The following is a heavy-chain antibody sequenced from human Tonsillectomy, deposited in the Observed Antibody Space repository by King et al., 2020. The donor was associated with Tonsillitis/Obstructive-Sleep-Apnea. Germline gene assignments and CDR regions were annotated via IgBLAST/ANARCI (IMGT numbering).Heavy chain of an antibody. J-gene: IGHJ4*02. CDR3: ARGTLTLGGPIYGRNSYYFDS. Sequence: QLQESGPGLVKPSQTLSLTCAVSGGSISSGDYYWTWIRQHPGRGLEWIGYMQYSWNAYFSPSLKSLATISVDKSRNQFSLRLTSVTAADTAVYFCARGTLTLGGPIYGRNSYYFDSWGQGTLVTVSS. CDR1: GGSISSGDYY. CDR2: MQYSWNA. V-gene: IGHV4-31*01. D-gene: IGHD4-23*01.